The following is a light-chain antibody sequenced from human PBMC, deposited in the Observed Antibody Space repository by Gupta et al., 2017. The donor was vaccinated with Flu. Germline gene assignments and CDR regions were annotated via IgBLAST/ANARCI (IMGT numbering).Light chain of an antibody. Sequence: QSALTQPASVSGSPGQSITISCTGTSSDVGGYKYVSWYQQHPGKVPKLMIYDVSNRPSGVSDRFSGSKSGNTASLTISGLQAEDEADYYCNSYTSSSTLVFGTGTKVTVL. J-gene: IGLJ1*01. CDR3: NSYTSSSTLV. V-gene: IGLV2-14*01. CDR1: SSDVGGYKY. CDR2: DVS.